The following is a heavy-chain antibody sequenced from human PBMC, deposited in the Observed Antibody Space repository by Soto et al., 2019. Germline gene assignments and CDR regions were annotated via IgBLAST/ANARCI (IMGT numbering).Heavy chain of an antibody. CDR2: IRQDGTEE. CDR3: VRDPPGPGPNFDY. Sequence: GGSLRLSCVASGFTYSNYGMTWVRQAPGKGLEWVANIRQDGTEECNVDSVRGRFTISRDNAKNLVYLQMNSLRAEDTAIYYCVRDPPGPGPNFDYWGQGALVTVSS. CDR1: GFTYSNYG. V-gene: IGHV3-7*01. D-gene: IGHD1-1*01. J-gene: IGHJ4*02.